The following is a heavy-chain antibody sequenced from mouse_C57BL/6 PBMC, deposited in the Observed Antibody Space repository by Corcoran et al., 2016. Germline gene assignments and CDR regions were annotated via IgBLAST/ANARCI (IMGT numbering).Heavy chain of an antibody. CDR2: INTYSGVP. CDR3: ARHYGSSSWFAY. Sequence: QIQLVQSGPELKKPGETVKISCKASGYTFTTYGMSWVKQAPGKGLKWMGWINTYSGVPTYADDFKGRFAFSLETSASTAYLQINNLKNEDTATYFCARHYGSSSWFAYWGQGTLVTVSA. CDR1: GYTFTTYG. D-gene: IGHD1-1*01. V-gene: IGHV9-3*01. J-gene: IGHJ3*01.